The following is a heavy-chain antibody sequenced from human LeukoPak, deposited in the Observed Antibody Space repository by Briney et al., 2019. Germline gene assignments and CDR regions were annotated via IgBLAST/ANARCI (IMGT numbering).Heavy chain of an antibody. CDR3: ATLYYFDY. D-gene: IGHD3-16*01. CDR1: GGSISRADYY. CDR2: INHSGST. V-gene: IGHV4-34*01. Sequence: SQTLSLTCTVSGGSISRADYYWSWIRQPPGKGLEWIGEINHSGSTNYNPSLKSRVTISVDTSKNQFSLKLSSVTAADTAVYYCATLYYFDYWGQGTLVTVSS. J-gene: IGHJ4*02.